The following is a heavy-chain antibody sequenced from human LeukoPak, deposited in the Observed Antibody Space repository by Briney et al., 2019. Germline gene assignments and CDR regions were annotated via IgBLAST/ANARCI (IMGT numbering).Heavy chain of an antibody. V-gene: IGHV5-51*01. Sequence: GESLKISCKGSGYRFTDYWIGWVRQMPGKGLEWMGIIYPGDSDTRYSPSFQGQVTISADKSINTAHLQWSSLKASDAAMYYCARGPAGTTPDYYYFGLDVWGQGTTVRVSS. D-gene: IGHD1-7*01. CDR1: GYRFTDYW. CDR2: IYPGDSDT. CDR3: ARGPAGTTPDYYYFGLDV. J-gene: IGHJ6*02.